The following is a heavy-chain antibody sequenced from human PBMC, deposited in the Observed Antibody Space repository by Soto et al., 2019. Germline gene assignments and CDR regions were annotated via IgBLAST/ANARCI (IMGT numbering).Heavy chain of an antibody. J-gene: IGHJ6*02. CDR2: IIPISGTA. Sequence: QVQLVQSGAEVKKPGSSVKVSCKASGGTFSSYAISWVRQAPGQGLEWMGGIIPISGTANYAQKFQGRVTMPADESTSTACMELSRLRSEDTAVYYCARSQGSSTSLEIYYYYYYGMDVWGQGTRVNVSS. CDR1: GGTFSSYA. CDR3: ARSQGSSTSLEIYYYYYYGMDV. V-gene: IGHV1-69*01. D-gene: IGHD2-2*01.